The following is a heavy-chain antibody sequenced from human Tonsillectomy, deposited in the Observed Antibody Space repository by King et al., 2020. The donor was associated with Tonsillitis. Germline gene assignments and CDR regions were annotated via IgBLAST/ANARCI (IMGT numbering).Heavy chain of an antibody. CDR1: GGSISSSSYY. CDR2: NYYSGST. CDR3: ARGGIAARWYNWFDP. Sequence: QLQESGPGLVKPSETLSLTCTVSGGSISSSSYYWGWIRQPPGKGLEWIGSNYYSGSTYYNPSLKSRVTISLDTSKNQFSLKLRSLTAADTAVYYCARGGIAARWYNWFDPWGQGTLVTVSS. V-gene: IGHV4-39*01. J-gene: IGHJ5*02. D-gene: IGHD6-6*01.